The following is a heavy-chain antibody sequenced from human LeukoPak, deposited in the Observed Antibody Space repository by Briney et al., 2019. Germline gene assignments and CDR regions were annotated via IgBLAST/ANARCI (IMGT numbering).Heavy chain of an antibody. CDR3: ARGPGTWYYY. CDR1: GGSFSGYY. Sequence: KPSETLSLTCAVYGGSFSGYYWSWIRQPPGKGLEWIGEINHSGSTNYNPSLKSRVTISIDTSKNQFSLKLSSVTAADTARYYCARGPGTWYYYWGQGTLVTVSS. J-gene: IGHJ4*02. CDR2: INHSGST. D-gene: IGHD6-13*01. V-gene: IGHV4-34*01.